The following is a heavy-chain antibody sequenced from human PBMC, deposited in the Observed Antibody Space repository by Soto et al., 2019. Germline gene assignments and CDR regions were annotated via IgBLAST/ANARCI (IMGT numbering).Heavy chain of an antibody. J-gene: IGHJ4*02. D-gene: IGHD2-21*01. CDR3: TRDGDYRYSLAY. V-gene: IGHV4-4*02. CDR1: GASISTGKW. Sequence: QVQLQESGPGLVKPSETLTLTCAVSGASISTGKWWSWVRQPPGKGLEWIGEISHSVSANYNPALRGRVTVELDKSKNQSSLKLSVTAADTAMYYCTRDGDYRYSLAYWGQGTLVTVPS. CDR2: ISHSVSA.